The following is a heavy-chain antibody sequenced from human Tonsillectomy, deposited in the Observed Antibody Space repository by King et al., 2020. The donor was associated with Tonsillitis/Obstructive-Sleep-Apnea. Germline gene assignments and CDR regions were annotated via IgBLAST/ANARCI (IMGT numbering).Heavy chain of an antibody. CDR1: GGSFSNYY. CDR2: INPSGRT. CDR3: ARGDILTGYYASTDFDY. Sequence: QVQLQQWGAGLLKPSETLSLTCAVYGGSFSNYYWSWIRQPPGKGLEWIGEINPSGRTNYNPSLTSRVTMLVDTSKNQFSLKLNSVTAADTAVYYCARGDILTGYYASTDFDYWGLGTLVTVSS. V-gene: IGHV4-34*01. D-gene: IGHD3-9*01. J-gene: IGHJ4*02.